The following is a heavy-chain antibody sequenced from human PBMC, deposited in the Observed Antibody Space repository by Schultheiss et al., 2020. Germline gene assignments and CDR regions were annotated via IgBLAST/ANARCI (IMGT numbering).Heavy chain of an antibody. J-gene: IGHJ4*02. CDR3: ARSIYITTMALDY. D-gene: IGHD5-18*01. Sequence: GESLKISCAASGFTFSAHYMNWIRQVPGKGLQWISDISSSSAFTIYADSVKGRFTISRDNAKSSLFLQMNNLRAEDTALYYCARSIYITTMALDYWGQGTLVTVSS. V-gene: IGHV3-11*03. CDR1: GFTFSAHY. CDR2: ISSSSAFT.